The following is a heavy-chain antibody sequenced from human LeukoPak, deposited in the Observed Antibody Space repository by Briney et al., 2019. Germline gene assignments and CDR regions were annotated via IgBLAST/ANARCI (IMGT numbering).Heavy chain of an antibody. Sequence: GGSLRLSCAASGFTFSSYAMSWVRQAPGKGLEWVSAISDRGDRTWDADSVKGRVTISRDNYENTLFLQMNSLRAEDTAIYYCAKDSYDSSGSRYDYWGQGTLVTVSS. CDR3: AKDSYDSSGSRYDY. CDR1: GFTFSSYA. D-gene: IGHD3-22*01. CDR2: ISDRGDRT. J-gene: IGHJ4*02. V-gene: IGHV3-23*01.